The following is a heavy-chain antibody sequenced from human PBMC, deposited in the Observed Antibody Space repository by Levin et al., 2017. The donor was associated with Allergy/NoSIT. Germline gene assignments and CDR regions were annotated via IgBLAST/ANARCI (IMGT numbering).Heavy chain of an antibody. CDR2: ISCSSSSI. D-gene: IGHD2/OR15-2a*01. CDR3: AGMKRNILQAVDI. V-gene: IGHV3-48*02. CDR1: GVAFSSYS. Sequence: GGSLRLSCVASGVAFSSYSMNWVRQAPGKGLEWISYISCSSSSIDYADSVKGRFTISRDNAKNSLFLQMNSLRDEDTAVYFCAGMKRNILQAVDIWGEGTMVAVTS. J-gene: IGHJ3*02.